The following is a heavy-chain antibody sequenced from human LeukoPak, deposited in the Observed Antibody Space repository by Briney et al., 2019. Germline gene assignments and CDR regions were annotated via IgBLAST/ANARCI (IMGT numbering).Heavy chain of an antibody. CDR1: GFTFSNYE. CDR3: AKDRSTTWSFDY. CDR2: IGPSGTVI. V-gene: IGHV3-48*03. Sequence: PGGSLRLSCAASGFTFSNYEMNWVRQAPGKGLEWVSYIGPSGTVIFYAESVKGRFTISRDDAKHSLFLRMNSLRTEDTAVYYCAKDRSTTWSFDYWGQGTLVTVSS. D-gene: IGHD6-13*01. J-gene: IGHJ4*02.